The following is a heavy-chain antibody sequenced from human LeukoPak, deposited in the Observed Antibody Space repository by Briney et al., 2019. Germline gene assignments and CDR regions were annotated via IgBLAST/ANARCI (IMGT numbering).Heavy chain of an antibody. Sequence: ASVKVSCKASGYTFTGYYMHWVRQAPGQGLEWMGWINPNSGGTNYAQKFQGRVTMTRDTSISTAYMELSRLRSDDTAVYYCARVMNGYNAGTPHRGQGTLVTVSS. CDR3: ARVMNGYNAGTPH. CDR2: INPNSGGT. V-gene: IGHV1-2*02. D-gene: IGHD5-24*01. J-gene: IGHJ4*02. CDR1: GYTFTGYY.